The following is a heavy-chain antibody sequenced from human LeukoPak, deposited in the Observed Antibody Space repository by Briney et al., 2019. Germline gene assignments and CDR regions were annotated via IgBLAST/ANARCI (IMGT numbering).Heavy chain of an antibody. Sequence: ASVKVSCKASGYTFTGNHMHWVRQAPGQGLEWMGWINPNSGGTNYAQKFQGRVIMTRDTSISTAYMELSRLGSDDTAVYYCARATPQIVGLDYWGQGTLVTVSS. CDR1: GYTFTGNH. J-gene: IGHJ4*02. D-gene: IGHD1-26*01. V-gene: IGHV1-2*02. CDR2: INPNSGGT. CDR3: ARATPQIVGLDY.